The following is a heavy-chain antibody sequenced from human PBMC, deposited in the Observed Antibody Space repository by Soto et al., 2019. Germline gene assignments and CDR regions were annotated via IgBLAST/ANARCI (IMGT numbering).Heavy chain of an antibody. D-gene: IGHD6-19*01. CDR1: GFNFKTYA. V-gene: IGHV3-23*01. CDR2: ISSSGSRT. CDR3: AKERREVVSGTGDS. J-gene: IGHJ4*02. Sequence: GGSLRLSWAASGFNFKTYAMSWVRQAPGRGLEWVSAISSSGSRTYYADSVKGRFTISRDNSKNALFLEMNRLRAEDTALYYCAKERREVVSGTGDSWGRGTRVTVSS.